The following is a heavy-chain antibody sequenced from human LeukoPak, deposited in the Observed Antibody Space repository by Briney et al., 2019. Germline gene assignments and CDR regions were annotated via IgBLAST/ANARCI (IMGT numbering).Heavy chain of an antibody. CDR1: GGSMNNYY. V-gene: IGHV4-59*01. Sequence: SETLSLTCTVSGGSMNNYYRSWIRQSPGKGLEWVGYIYNTGSATYKPSLKSRVTLSLDTSKNQFSLRLNSVTAADTAVYYCARGRGDSKGTSFDFWGQGTLVTVSS. J-gene: IGHJ4*02. D-gene: IGHD3-22*01. CDR2: IYNTGSA. CDR3: ARGRGDSKGTSFDF.